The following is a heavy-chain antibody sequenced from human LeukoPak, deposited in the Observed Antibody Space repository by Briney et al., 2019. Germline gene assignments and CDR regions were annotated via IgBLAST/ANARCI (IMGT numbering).Heavy chain of an antibody. CDR2: SYYSGST. Sequence: PSETLSLTCTVSGGSISSSSYYWGWIRQPPGKGLEWIGSSYYSGSTYYNPSLKSRVTISVGTSKNQFSLKLGSVTAADTAVYYCARGYTPFDYWGQGTLVTVSS. D-gene: IGHD6-13*01. J-gene: IGHJ4*02. CDR1: GGSISSSSYY. V-gene: IGHV4-39*01. CDR3: ARGYTPFDY.